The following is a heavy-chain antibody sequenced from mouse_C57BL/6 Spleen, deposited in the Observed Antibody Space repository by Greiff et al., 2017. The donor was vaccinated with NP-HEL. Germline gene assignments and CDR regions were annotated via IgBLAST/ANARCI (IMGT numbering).Heavy chain of an antibody. V-gene: IGHV2-2*01. J-gene: IGHJ3*01. CDR1: GFSLTSYG. D-gene: IGHD2-10*01. Sequence: QVHVKQSGPGLVQPSQSLSITCTVSGFSLTSYGVHWVRQSPGKGLEWLGVIWSGGSTDYNAAFISRLSISKDNSKSQVFFKMNSLQADDTAIYYCARAYYGNHQAWFAYWGQGTLVTVSA. CDR2: IWSGGST. CDR3: ARAYYGNHQAWFAY.